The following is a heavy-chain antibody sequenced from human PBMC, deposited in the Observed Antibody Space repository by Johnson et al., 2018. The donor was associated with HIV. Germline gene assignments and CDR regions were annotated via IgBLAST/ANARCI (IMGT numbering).Heavy chain of an antibody. D-gene: IGHD3-22*01. Sequence: VQLVESGGGLVQPGGSLRLSCAASGFTFSSYWMSWVRQAPGKGLAWVANIKHDGSEKYYVDSVKGRFTISSDNAKNSLYLQMNSLRAEDTAVYYCARQLGYYYDSSGYYAEPDDAFDIWGQGTMVTVSS. J-gene: IGHJ3*02. CDR2: IKHDGSEK. CDR3: ARQLGYYYDSSGYYAEPDDAFDI. CDR1: GFTFSSYW. V-gene: IGHV3-7*01.